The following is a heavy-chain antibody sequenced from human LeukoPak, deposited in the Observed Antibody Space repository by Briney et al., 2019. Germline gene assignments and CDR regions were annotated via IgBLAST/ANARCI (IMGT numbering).Heavy chain of an antibody. D-gene: IGHD3-22*01. Sequence: PGGSLRLSCAASGFTVSSNYMSWVRQAPGKGLEWVSVIYSGGSTYYADSGKGRFTISRDNSKNTLYLQMNSLRAEDTAVYYCATGNYYDSSGYPFGFDYWGQGTLVTVSS. CDR2: IYSGGST. CDR1: GFTVSSNY. CDR3: ATGNYYDSSGYPFGFDY. V-gene: IGHV3-53*01. J-gene: IGHJ4*02.